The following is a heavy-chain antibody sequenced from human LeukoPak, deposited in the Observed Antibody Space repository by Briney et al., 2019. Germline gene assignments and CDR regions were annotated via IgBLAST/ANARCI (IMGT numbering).Heavy chain of an antibody. CDR1: GYTFTSYG. CDR3: ARDDFWSGYPPFDY. J-gene: IGHJ4*02. Sequence: ASVKVSCKASGYTFTSYGISWVRQARGQGLEWMGWISAYNGDTKYAQKLQGRVTMTTDTSTSIAYMELRSLRSDDTAVYYCARDDFWSGYPPFDYWGQGTLVTVSS. D-gene: IGHD3-3*01. V-gene: IGHV1-18*01. CDR2: ISAYNGDT.